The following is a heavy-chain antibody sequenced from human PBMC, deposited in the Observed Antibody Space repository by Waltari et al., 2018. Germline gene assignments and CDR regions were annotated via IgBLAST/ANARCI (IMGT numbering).Heavy chain of an antibody. CDR1: GFHFMRYA. V-gene: IGHV3-23*01. D-gene: IGHD6-13*01. J-gene: IGHJ4*02. Sequence: EVQLLESGGGLVQPGGSLRLSCAASGFHFMRYAMPWVRQAPGKGLELVSSISGPALTTFYADSVKGRFSVSRDNSKNTLYLQINGLRADDTAVYYCAKAGGIAAAEFQFDFWGRGTLVTVSS. CDR3: AKAGGIAAAEFQFDF. CDR2: ISGPALTT.